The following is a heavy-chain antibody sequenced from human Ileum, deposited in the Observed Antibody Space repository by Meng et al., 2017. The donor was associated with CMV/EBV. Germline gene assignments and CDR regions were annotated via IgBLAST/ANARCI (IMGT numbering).Heavy chain of an antibody. CDR2: IKQDGSEK. J-gene: IGHJ4*02. CDR1: GFTFSSYW. D-gene: IGHD2-2*01. Sequence: GESLKISCAASGFTFSSYWMSWVRQAPGKGLEWVANIKQDGSEKYYVDSVKGRFTISRDNAKNSLYLQMNSLRAEDTAVYYCASGSVVPAPWCGYWGQGTLVTVSS. CDR3: ASGSVVPAPWCGY. V-gene: IGHV3-7*01.